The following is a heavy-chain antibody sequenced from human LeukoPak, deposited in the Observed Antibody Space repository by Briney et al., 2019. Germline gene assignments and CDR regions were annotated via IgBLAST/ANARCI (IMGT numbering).Heavy chain of an antibody. J-gene: IGHJ4*02. Sequence: GGSLRLSCAASGFTFSDYYMTWVRQAPGKGLEWLSYITNRGDTVFYADSVKGRFTVSRDNAKRSLYLQMNSLRAEDTAVYYCARPHPSDYWGQGTLVTVSS. CDR2: ITNRGDTV. CDR1: GFTFSDYY. CDR3: ARPHPSDY. V-gene: IGHV3-11*04.